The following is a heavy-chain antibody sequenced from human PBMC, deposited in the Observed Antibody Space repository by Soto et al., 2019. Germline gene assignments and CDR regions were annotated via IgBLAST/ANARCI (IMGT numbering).Heavy chain of an antibody. D-gene: IGHD1-1*01. Sequence: GASVKVSCKASGYTFTSYDIYWVRQATGEGLEWMGWMNPNTGNSGYAQKFQGRVTMTSDTSISTAHMELSSLRSEDRAVYYCARRAETNGWNGFGADKYYFDFWGQGTLVTVSS. J-gene: IGHJ4*02. CDR1: GYTFTSYD. CDR3: ARRAETNGWNGFGADKYYFDF. V-gene: IGHV1-8*01. CDR2: MNPNTGNS.